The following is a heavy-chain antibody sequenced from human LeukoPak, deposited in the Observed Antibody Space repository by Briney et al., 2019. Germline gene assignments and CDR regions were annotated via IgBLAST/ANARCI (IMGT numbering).Heavy chain of an antibody. CDR2: IIPTFGTA. CDR3: ARGSDKDSHVDY. Sequence: SVKVSCKASGSTFSSYAISWVRQAPGQGLEWMGGIIPTFGTANYAQKFQGRVTITTDESTSTAYMELSSMRSEDTAVYYCARGSDKDSHVDYWGQGTLVTVSS. D-gene: IGHD3-10*01. J-gene: IGHJ4*02. V-gene: IGHV1-69*05. CDR1: GSTFSSYA.